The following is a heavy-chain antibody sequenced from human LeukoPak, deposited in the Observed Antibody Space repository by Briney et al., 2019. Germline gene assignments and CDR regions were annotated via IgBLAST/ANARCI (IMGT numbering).Heavy chain of an antibody. CDR2: IYYSGST. V-gene: IGHV4-30-4*01. CDR3: ARQGGSSWPLDY. J-gene: IGHJ4*02. CDR1: GGSISSGDYY. D-gene: IGHD6-13*01. Sequence: PSQTLSLTCTVSGGSISSGDYYWSWTRQPPGKGLEWIGYIYYSGSTYYNPSLKSRVTISVDTSKNQFSLKLSSVTAADTAVYYCARQGGSSWPLDYWGQGTLVTVSS.